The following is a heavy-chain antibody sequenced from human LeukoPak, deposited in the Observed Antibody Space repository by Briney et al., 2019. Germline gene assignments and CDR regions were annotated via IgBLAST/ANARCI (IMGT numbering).Heavy chain of an antibody. CDR3: AKGYSYGIDY. D-gene: IGHD5-18*01. J-gene: IGHJ4*02. V-gene: IGHV3-30*02. CDR1: GFTLRSYG. CDR2: IRDDGSNK. Sequence: GGSLRLSCAASGFTLRSYGMHWVRQAPGKGLEWVSFIRDDGSNKYYVDSVKGRFTVSRDDSKDTLYLQLNSLRPEDTAVYYCAKGYSYGIDYWAQGTLVTVSS.